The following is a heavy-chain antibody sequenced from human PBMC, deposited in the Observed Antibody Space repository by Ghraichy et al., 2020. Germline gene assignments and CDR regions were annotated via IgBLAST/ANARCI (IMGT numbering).Heavy chain of an antibody. CDR2: IYYSGST. D-gene: IGHD1-7*01. CDR3: AGRTNYGPAVYYYYYMDV. V-gene: IGHV4-39*01. J-gene: IGHJ6*03. CDR1: GGSISSSSYY. Sequence: SETLSLTCTVSGGSISSSSYYWGWIRQPPGKGLEWIGSIYYSGSTYYNPSLKSRVTISVDTSKNQFSLKLSPVTAADTAVYYCAGRTNYGPAVYYYYYMDVWQRDHGHRLL.